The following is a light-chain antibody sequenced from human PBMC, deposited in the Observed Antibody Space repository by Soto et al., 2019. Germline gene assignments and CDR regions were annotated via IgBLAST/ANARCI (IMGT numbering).Light chain of an antibody. CDR1: QSITTY. CDR2: AAS. V-gene: IGKV1-39*01. Sequence: DIQMTKSPSSLSASGGDRVTITCRASQSITTYLHWYQQKPGKAPNLLIYAASNLQSGAPSSFSGSGSGTDFTLTITSLQTEDFETYYCHQGYSTPWTFGQRTNVEIK. CDR3: HQGYSTPWT. J-gene: IGKJ1*01.